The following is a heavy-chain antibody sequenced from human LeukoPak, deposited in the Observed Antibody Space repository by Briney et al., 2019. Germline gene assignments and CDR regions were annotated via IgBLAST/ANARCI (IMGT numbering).Heavy chain of an antibody. J-gene: IGHJ1*01. V-gene: IGHV4-4*02. D-gene: IGHD1-1*01. CDR1: GGSISSSNW. Sequence: SETLSLTCAVSGGSISSSNWWSWVRQPPGKGLEWIGEIYHSGSTNYNPSLKSRVTISVDKSKNQFSLKLSSVTAADTAVYFCARLPRGTQPPDYCQNWGQGTLVTVSS. CDR3: ARLPRGTQPPDYCQN. CDR2: IYHSGST.